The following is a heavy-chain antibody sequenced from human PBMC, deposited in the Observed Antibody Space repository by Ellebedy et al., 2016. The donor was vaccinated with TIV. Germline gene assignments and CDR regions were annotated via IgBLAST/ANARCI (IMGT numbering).Heavy chain of an antibody. J-gene: IGHJ3*02. CDR1: GVSISIYY. CDR2: IFHNGST. CDR3: ARDYGTGDAFDI. Sequence: MPSETLSLTCTVSGVSISIYYGSRIRQPPGKGLEWIGYIFHNGSTNYNPSLKSRVTILGDTSKNQFSLKLRSVTAADTAVYYCARDYGTGDAFDIWGQGTMVTVSS. V-gene: IGHV4-59*08. D-gene: IGHD1-1*01.